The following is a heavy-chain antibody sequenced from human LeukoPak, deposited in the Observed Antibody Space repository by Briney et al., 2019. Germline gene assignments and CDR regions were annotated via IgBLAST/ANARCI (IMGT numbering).Heavy chain of an antibody. CDR1: GFPFTGYY. D-gene: IGHD6-13*01. CDR2: INPKSGET. J-gene: IGHJ4*02. CDR3: ARSRIAAACTFLFYFDS. Sequence: ASVKVSCKASGFPFTGYYMQWVRQAPGQGREWMGWINPKSGETDYAQKFRGRVAMTRDTSISMIYMELTRLTSDDTAVYYCARSRIAAACTFLFYFDSWGQGTLVTVSS. V-gene: IGHV1-2*02.